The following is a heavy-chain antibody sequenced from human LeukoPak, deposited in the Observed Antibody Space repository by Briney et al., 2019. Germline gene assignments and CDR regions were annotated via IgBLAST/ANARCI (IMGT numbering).Heavy chain of an antibody. CDR3: ARDRGRNYFDY. Sequence: GGSLRLSCAASGFTFDDYGMSWVRQAPGKGLEWVSGINWNGGSTGYADSVKGRFTISRDNAKNSLYLQMNSLRAEDTALYHCARDRGRNYFDYWGQGTLVTVSS. J-gene: IGHJ4*02. CDR2: INWNGGST. D-gene: IGHD3-16*01. CDR1: GFTFDDYG. V-gene: IGHV3-20*01.